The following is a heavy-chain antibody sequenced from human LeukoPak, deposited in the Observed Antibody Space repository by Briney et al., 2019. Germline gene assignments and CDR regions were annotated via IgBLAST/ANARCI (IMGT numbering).Heavy chain of an antibody. Sequence: SETLSLTCTVSGGSISLGGYYWSWIRQHPGKGLERIGYMYYNGRICYNPALTSRVTISVGPSQNQFSMKLRAVPGADRAVYFCARGLLTGAFDIWGQGTMVTVSS. CDR3: ARGLLTGAFDI. CDR2: MYYNGRI. J-gene: IGHJ3*02. D-gene: IGHD2-15*01. CDR1: GGSISLGGYY. V-gene: IGHV4-31*03.